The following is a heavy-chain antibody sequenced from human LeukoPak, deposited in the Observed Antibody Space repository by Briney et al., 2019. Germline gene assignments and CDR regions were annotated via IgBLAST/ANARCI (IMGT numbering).Heavy chain of an antibody. J-gene: IGHJ3*02. CDR1: GFTFSSYA. CDR2: ISYDGSNK. Sequence: GALRLSCAASGFTFSSYAMHWVRQAPGKGLEWVAVISYDGSNKYYADSVKGRFTISRDNSKNTLYLQMNSLRAEDTAVYYCARGTEQLVLAFDIWGQGTMVTVSS. D-gene: IGHD6-6*01. CDR3: ARGTEQLVLAFDI. V-gene: IGHV3-30-3*01.